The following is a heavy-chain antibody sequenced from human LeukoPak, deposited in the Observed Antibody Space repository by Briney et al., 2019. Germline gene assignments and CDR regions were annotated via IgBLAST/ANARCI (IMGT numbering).Heavy chain of an antibody. CDR3: ASHGWVTGTTKADY. Sequence: GGSLRLSCTASGFTFNNYAIDWVRQAPGKGLEWVANIRQDGSERYYVDSVKGRFAISRDNAKNSLYLQMNSLRAEDTAVYYCASHGWVTGTTKADYWGQGTLVTVSS. CDR1: GFTFNNYA. V-gene: IGHV3-7*03. D-gene: IGHD4-17*01. J-gene: IGHJ4*02. CDR2: IRQDGSER.